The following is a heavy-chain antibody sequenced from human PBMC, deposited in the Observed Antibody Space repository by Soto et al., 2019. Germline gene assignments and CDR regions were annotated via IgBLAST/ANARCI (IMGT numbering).Heavy chain of an antibody. D-gene: IGHD3-3*01. J-gene: IGHJ5*02. CDR3: ASGVYYHFWRGYYTGGNWFDP. CDR2: ISYDGSNK. CDR1: GFTFSSYA. V-gene: IGHV3-30-3*01. Sequence: LRLSCAASGFTFSSYAMHWVRQAPGKGLEWVAVISYDGSNKYYADSVKGRFTISRDNSKNTLYLQMNSLRAEDTAVYYCASGVYYHFWRGYYTGGNWFDPWGQGTLVTVSS.